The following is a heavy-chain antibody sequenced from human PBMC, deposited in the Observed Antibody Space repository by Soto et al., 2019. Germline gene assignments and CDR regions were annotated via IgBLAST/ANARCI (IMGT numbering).Heavy chain of an antibody. Sequence: ASVKVSCKASGYTFTSYGISWVRQAPGQGLEWMGWISAYNGNTNYAQKLQGRVTMTTDTSTSTAYMELRSLRSDDTAVYYCARVVLGTGLVSDWFDPWGQGTLVTVSS. V-gene: IGHV1-18*01. CDR1: GYTFTSYG. J-gene: IGHJ5*02. CDR3: ARVVLGTGLVSDWFDP. D-gene: IGHD3-9*01. CDR2: ISAYNGNT.